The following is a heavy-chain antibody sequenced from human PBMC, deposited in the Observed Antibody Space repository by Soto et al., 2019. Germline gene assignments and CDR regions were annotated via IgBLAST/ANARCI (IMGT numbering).Heavy chain of an antibody. V-gene: IGHV4-61*01. J-gene: IGHJ4*02. Sequence: QVQLQESGPGLVKPSETLTLTCTVSGGSVTSGSDYWGWIRQPPGKGLEWIGYIYHSGSTKYNPSLKSRVTISVDTSKNQFSLKLTSLTAADTAVYYCARSPATAISYFDYWGQGTLVTVSS. CDR2: IYHSGST. D-gene: IGHD2-21*02. CDR1: GGSVTSGSDY. CDR3: ARSPATAISYFDY.